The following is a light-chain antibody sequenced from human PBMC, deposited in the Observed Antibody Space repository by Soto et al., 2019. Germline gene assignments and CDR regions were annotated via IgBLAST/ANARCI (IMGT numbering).Light chain of an antibody. Sequence: QSALTQPASVSGSPGQSITISSTGTSSDVGSYNLVSWYQQHPGKAPKLMIYEGSKRPSGVSGRFSGSKSGNTASLTISGLQAEDEADYYCCSYGGASYVFGTGTKVTVL. CDR3: CSYGGASYV. CDR1: SSDVGSYNL. V-gene: IGLV2-23*01. CDR2: EGS. J-gene: IGLJ1*01.